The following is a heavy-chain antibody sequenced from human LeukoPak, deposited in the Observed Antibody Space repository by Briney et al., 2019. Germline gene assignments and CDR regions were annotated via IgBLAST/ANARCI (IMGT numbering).Heavy chain of an antibody. V-gene: IGHV1-2*02. Sequence: ASVKVSCTASGYTFTVYSMQWVRQAPGQGLEWMGWINPNSGGTNYAQKFQGRVTMTRDTSISTAYMELSRLRSDDTVVYYCAREADIPGTTIDYWGQGTLVTVSS. D-gene: IGHD1-7*01. CDR3: AREADIPGTTIDY. CDR1: GYTFTVYS. CDR2: INPNSGGT. J-gene: IGHJ4*02.